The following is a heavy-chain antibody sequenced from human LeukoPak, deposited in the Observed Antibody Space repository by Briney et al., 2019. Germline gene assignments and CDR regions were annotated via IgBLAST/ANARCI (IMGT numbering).Heavy chain of an antibody. Sequence: SETLSLTCTVSGGSINNYYWSWLRQPPGEGLEWIGYIYYNGITNYNPSLKSRVTIPLDTAKNQFSLKLTSVTAADTAVYYCARGAGWYNYWGQGTLVTVSS. CDR1: GGSINNYY. D-gene: IGHD6-19*01. V-gene: IGHV4-59*08. J-gene: IGHJ4*02. CDR2: IYYNGIT. CDR3: ARGAGWYNY.